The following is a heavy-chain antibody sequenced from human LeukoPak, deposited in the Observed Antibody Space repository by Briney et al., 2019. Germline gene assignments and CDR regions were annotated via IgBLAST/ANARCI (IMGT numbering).Heavy chain of an antibody. Sequence: SVKVSCKASGGTFSSYAISWVRQAPGQGLEWMGGINPIFGTANYAQKFQGRVTITADESTSTAYMELSSLRSEDTAVYYCARASPSPYDFWSGYTYYYGMDVWGQGTTVTVSS. CDR3: ARASPSPYDFWSGYTYYYGMDV. CDR1: GGTFSSYA. V-gene: IGHV1-69*13. D-gene: IGHD3-3*01. CDR2: INPIFGTA. J-gene: IGHJ6*02.